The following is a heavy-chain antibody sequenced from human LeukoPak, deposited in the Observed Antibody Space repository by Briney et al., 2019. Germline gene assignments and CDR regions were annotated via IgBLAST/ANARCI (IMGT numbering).Heavy chain of an antibody. CDR2: INPSGGST. CDR3: ARGGGLDSSGYYYALDY. Sequence: ASVKVSCKASGGTFSSYAISWVRQAPGQGLEWMGIINPSGGSTSYAQKFQGRVTMTRDTSISTAYMELSRLRSDDTAVYYCARGGGLDSSGYYYALDYWGQGTLVTVSS. J-gene: IGHJ4*02. D-gene: IGHD3-22*01. V-gene: IGHV1-46*01. CDR1: GGTFSSYA.